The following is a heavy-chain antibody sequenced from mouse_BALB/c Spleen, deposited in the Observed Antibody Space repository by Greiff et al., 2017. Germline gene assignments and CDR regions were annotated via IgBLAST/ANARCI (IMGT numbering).Heavy chain of an antibody. CDR3: ARGDWFAY. J-gene: IGHJ3*01. CDR1: GFNIKDTY. CDR2: IDPANGNT. Sequence: EVQLVESGAELVKPGASVKLSCTASGFNIKDTYMHWVKQRPEQGLEWIGRIDPANGNTKYDPKFQGKATITADTSSNTAYLQLSSLTSEDTAVYYCARGDWFAYWGQGTLVTVSA. V-gene: IGHV14-3*02.